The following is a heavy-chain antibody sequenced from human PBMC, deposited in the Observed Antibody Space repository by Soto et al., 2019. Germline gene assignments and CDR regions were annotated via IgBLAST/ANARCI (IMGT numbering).Heavy chain of an antibody. CDR2: VSPDGSRT. D-gene: IGHD3-22*01. J-gene: IGHJ6*02. V-gene: IGHV3-30-3*01. CDR3: ARDVWLCSSNSCYFYGMDV. Sequence: QEQVVESGGGVVQPGRSLRLSCTVSGFSFNVYSIHWVRQAPGRGLEWVAVVSPDGSRTYYADSVKGRFIISRDNSKEMVSFQMNSLGPDDTAVYYCARDVWLCSSNSCYFYGMDVWGQGTMVTVSS. CDR1: GFSFNVYS.